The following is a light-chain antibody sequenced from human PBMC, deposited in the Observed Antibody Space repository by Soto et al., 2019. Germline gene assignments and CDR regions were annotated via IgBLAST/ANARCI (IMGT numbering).Light chain of an antibody. Sequence: AIQMTQSPSSLSASVGDRVTITCRASQGIRNDLGWYQQKPGTAPKLLIYAASNLESGVPSRFSGSGSGTDFTLTSNSLQPEDFAIYYCLQDYSYPRTFGQGTKVEIK. J-gene: IGKJ1*01. CDR1: QGIRND. V-gene: IGKV1-6*01. CDR2: AAS. CDR3: LQDYSYPRT.